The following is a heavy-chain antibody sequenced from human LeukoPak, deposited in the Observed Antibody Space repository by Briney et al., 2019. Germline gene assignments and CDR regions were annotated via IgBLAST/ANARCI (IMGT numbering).Heavy chain of an antibody. CDR2: LYGGGST. Sequence: GGSLTLSCVVSGFTVSNNYMSWVRQAPGKGLEWVSVLYGGGSTYYPDSVKGRFTVSRDNSKNTVYLQMNSLRAEDTAVYYCARRGVWSGSPLVFDYWGQGTLGTVSS. D-gene: IGHD3-3*01. CDR1: GFTVSNNY. V-gene: IGHV3-66*02. CDR3: ARRGVWSGSPLVFDY. J-gene: IGHJ4*02.